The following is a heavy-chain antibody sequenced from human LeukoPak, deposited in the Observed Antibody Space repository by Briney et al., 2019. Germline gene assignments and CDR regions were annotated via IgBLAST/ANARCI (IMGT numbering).Heavy chain of an antibody. CDR1: GGTFSSYA. D-gene: IGHD3-22*01. CDR2: IIPILGIA. CDR3: ASNLWDYDSSGYYYD. V-gene: IGHV1-69*04. J-gene: IGHJ4*02. Sequence: SVKVSCKASGGTFSSYAISWVRQAPGQGLEWMGRIIPILGIANYAQKFQGRVTITADKSTSTAYMELSSLRSEDTAVYCCASNLWDYDSSGYYYDWGQGTLVTVSS.